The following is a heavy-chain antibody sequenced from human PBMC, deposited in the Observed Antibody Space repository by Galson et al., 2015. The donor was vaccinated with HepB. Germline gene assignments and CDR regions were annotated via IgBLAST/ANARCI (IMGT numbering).Heavy chain of an antibody. CDR3: AKDYITMIVVGVNYFDY. Sequence: SLRLSCAASGFTFDDYTMHWVRQAPGKGLEWVSLISWDGGSTYYADSVKGRFTISRDNSKNSLYLQMNSLRTEDTALYYCAKDYITMIVVGVNYFDYWGQGTLVTVSS. CDR1: GFTFDDYT. CDR2: ISWDGGST. D-gene: IGHD3-22*01. J-gene: IGHJ4*02. V-gene: IGHV3-43*01.